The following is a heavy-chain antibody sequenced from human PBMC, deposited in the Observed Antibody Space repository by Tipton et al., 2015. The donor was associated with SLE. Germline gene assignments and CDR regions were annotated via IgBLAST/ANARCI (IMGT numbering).Heavy chain of an antibody. J-gene: IGHJ4*02. V-gene: IGHV4-38-2*01. CDR1: DYSISSGYY. Sequence: TLSLTCAVPDYSISSGYYWGWIRQPPGKGLEWIGSIYHSGSTYYNPSLKSRVTISVDTSKNQFSLKLSSVTAADTAVYYCARQSVAGTFDYWGQGTLVTVSS. CDR2: IYHSGST. D-gene: IGHD6-19*01. CDR3: ARQSVAGTFDY.